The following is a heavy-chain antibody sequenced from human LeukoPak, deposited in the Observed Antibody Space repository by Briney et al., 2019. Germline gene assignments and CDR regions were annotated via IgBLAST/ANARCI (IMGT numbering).Heavy chain of an antibody. D-gene: IGHD2-2*01. CDR2: IYYSGST. Sequence: SETLSLTCTVFGGSISSYYWSWIRQPPGKGLEWIGSIYYSGSTYYNPSLKSRVTISVDTSKNQFSLKLSSVTAADTAVYYCAIGVPAGPFDIWGQGTMVTVSS. J-gene: IGHJ3*02. CDR3: AIGVPAGPFDI. CDR1: GGSISSYY. V-gene: IGHV4-59*05.